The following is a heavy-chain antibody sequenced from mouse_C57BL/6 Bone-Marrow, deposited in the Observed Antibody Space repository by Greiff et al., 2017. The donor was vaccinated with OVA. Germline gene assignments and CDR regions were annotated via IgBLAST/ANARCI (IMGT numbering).Heavy chain of an antibody. D-gene: IGHD2-1*01. Sequence: EVQVVESGAGLVKPGGSLKLSCAASGFTFSSYAMSWVRQTPEKRLEWVAYISSGGDYIYYADTVKGRFTISRDNARNTLYLQMSSLKSEDTAMYYCTRGIYYGKGYWYFDVWGTGTTVTVSS. CDR2: ISSGGDYI. CDR1: GFTFSSYA. CDR3: TRGIYYGKGYWYFDV. V-gene: IGHV5-9-1*02. J-gene: IGHJ1*03.